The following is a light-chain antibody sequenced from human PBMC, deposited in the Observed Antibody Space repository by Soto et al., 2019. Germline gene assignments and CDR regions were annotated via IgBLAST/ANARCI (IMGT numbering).Light chain of an antibody. J-gene: IGLJ1*01. CDR3: SSYTSSSTPYV. Sequence: QSALTQPASVSGSPGQSITISCTGTSSDVGGYNYVSWYQQHPGKAPKLLLYDVSIRPSGVSNRFSGSKSGNTASLTISGLQAEDEADYYCSSYTSSSTPYVFGTVTKVTVL. CDR1: SSDVGGYNY. V-gene: IGLV2-14*01. CDR2: DVS.